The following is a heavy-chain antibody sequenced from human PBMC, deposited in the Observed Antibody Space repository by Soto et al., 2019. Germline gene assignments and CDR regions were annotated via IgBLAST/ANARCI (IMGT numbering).Heavy chain of an antibody. D-gene: IGHD3-10*01. Sequence: GGSLRLSCAASGFTFSSYAMSWVRQAPGKGLEWVSAISGSGGSTYYADSVKGRFTISRDNSKNTLYLQMNSLRAEDTAVYYCAKDRPSITMVRGVIAPDYWGQGNLVTVAS. CDR1: GFTFSSYA. CDR2: ISGSGGST. J-gene: IGHJ4*02. CDR3: AKDRPSITMVRGVIAPDY. V-gene: IGHV3-23*01.